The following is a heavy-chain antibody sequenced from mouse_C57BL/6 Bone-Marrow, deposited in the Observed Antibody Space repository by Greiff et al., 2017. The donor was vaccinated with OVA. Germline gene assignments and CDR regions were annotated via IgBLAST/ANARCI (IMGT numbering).Heavy chain of an antibody. D-gene: IGHD1-1*01. CDR1: YFAFMASA. CDR3: ARLFYYPYYYAMDY. J-gene: IGHJ4*01. V-gene: IGHV1-49*01. CDR2: FTMYSDAT. Sequence: LQQSGAELVRPGSSVKLSCKDSYFAFMASAMHWVKQRPGHGLEWIGSFTMYSDATEYSENFKGKATLTADKSSSTAYMQLSSLTSEDSAVYFCARLFYYPYYYAMDYWGQGTSVTVSS.